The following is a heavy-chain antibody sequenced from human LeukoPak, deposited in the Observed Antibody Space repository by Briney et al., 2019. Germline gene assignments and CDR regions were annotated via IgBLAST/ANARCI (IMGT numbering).Heavy chain of an antibody. Sequence: GSLRLSCAASGFTFSSYSMNWVRQAPGKGLEWVSSISSSSSYIYYADSVKGRFTISRDNAKNSLYLQMNSLRAEDTAVYYCARLDYGGGYFQHWGQGTLVTVSS. V-gene: IGHV3-21*01. CDR1: GFTFSSYS. D-gene: IGHD4-17*01. J-gene: IGHJ1*01. CDR3: ARLDYGGGYFQH. CDR2: ISSSSSYI.